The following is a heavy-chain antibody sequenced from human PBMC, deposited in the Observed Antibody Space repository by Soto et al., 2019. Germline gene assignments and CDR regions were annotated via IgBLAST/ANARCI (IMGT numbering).Heavy chain of an antibody. CDR3: ARSGIAAVSYYFDY. D-gene: IGHD6-13*01. CDR1: GFTFSSYA. V-gene: IGHV3-30-3*01. CDR2: ISYDGSNK. J-gene: IGHJ4*02. Sequence: GGSLRLSCAASGFTFSSYAMHWVRQAPGKGLEWVAVISYDGSNKYYADSVKGRFTISRENSKNTLYLQMNSLRAEDAAVYYCARSGIAAVSYYFDYWGQGTLVTVSS.